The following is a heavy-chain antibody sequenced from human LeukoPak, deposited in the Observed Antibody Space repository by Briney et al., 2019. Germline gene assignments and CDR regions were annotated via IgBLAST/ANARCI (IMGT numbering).Heavy chain of an antibody. V-gene: IGHV1-69*02. CDR3: ARRAVDWDTAMVFDY. J-gene: IGHJ4*02. CDR2: IIPILGIA. Sequence: SVKVSCRASGGTFSSYTISWVRQAPGQGLEWMGRIIPILGIANYAQKFQGRVTITADKSTSTAYMELSSLRSEDTAVYYCARRAVDWDTAMVFDYWGQGTLVTVSS. CDR1: GGTFSSYT. D-gene: IGHD5-18*01.